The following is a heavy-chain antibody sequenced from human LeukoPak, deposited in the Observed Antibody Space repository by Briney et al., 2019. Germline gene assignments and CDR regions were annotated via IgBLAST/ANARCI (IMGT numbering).Heavy chain of an antibody. V-gene: IGHV3-33*01. CDR2: IWYDGSNK. D-gene: IGHD3-22*01. J-gene: IGHJ4*02. CDR3: ARGIPEYYYNSSGHIDY. Sequence: GGSLRRSCAASGFTFSSYGMHWVRQAPGKGLEWVAVIWYDGSNKYYADSVKGRFTISRDNSKNTLYLQMNSLRAEDTAVYYCARGIPEYYYNSSGHIDYWGQGTLVTVSS. CDR1: GFTFSSYG.